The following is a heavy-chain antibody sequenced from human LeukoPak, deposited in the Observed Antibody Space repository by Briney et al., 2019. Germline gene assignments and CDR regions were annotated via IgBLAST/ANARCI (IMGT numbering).Heavy chain of an antibody. Sequence: PGRSLRLSCIASGFTFGDYAMSWFRQAPGKGLEWVGLIRSKTYGGTTEYAASVKGRFTISRDDSKSIAYLQMNSLKTEDTAVYYCTRVGVRGDYSDYWGQGTLVTVSS. V-gene: IGHV3-49*03. CDR3: TRVGVRGDYSDY. CDR1: GFTFGDYA. CDR2: IRSKTYGGTT. J-gene: IGHJ4*02. D-gene: IGHD3-16*01.